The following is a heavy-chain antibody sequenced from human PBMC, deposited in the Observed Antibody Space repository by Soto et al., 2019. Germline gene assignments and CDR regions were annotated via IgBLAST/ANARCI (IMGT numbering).Heavy chain of an antibody. CDR3: ARWGTRIQFEV. Sequence: EVQLVESGGGLGKPGGSLGLSCAASGFTFSSYSMNWVRQAPGKGLEWVSSISSSSSYIYYADSVKGRFTISRDNAKNSLYLQMNSLRAEDTAVYYCARWGTRIQFEVWGQGTLVTVSS. CDR1: GFTFSSYS. D-gene: IGHD3-16*01. V-gene: IGHV3-21*01. J-gene: IGHJ4*02. CDR2: ISSSSSYI.